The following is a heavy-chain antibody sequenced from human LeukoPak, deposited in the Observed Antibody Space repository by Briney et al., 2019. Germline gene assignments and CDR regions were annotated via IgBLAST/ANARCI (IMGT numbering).Heavy chain of an antibody. D-gene: IGHD6-19*01. CDR1: GFTFSSYA. CDR3: AKGASGWWDAFDI. Sequence: PGGSLRLSCAASGFTFSSYALSWVRQAQGKGLEWVSAISGSGGSTYYADSVKGRFTISRDNSKNTLYLQMNSLRAEDTAVYYCAKGASGWWDAFDIWGQGTMVTVSS. J-gene: IGHJ3*02. V-gene: IGHV3-23*01. CDR2: ISGSGGST.